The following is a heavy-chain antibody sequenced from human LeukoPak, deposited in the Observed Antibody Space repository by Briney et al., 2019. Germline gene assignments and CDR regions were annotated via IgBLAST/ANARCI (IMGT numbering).Heavy chain of an antibody. CDR1: GFTFSDSY. CDR3: SRDPRNNDY. J-gene: IGHJ4*02. V-gene: IGHV3-11*01. Sequence: PGGSLRLSCAASGFTFSDSYMTWLRRAPGKGVELLSYISGSASDVNYIDSVRGRFTISRDNAKNSLYLHMNSLTVEDTAVYYCSRDPRNNDYWGQGTLVTVSS. CDR2: ISGSASDV.